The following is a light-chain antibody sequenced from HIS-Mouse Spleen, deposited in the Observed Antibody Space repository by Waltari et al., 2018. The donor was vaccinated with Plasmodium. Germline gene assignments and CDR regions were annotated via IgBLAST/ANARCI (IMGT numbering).Light chain of an antibody. Sequence: EIAMTQPPATLSVSPGDRATLSCRASQSVSSNLAWYQQKPGQAPRLLIYGASTRATGIPARFSGSGSGTEFTLTISSLQSEDFAVYYCQQYNNWSFTFGPGTKVDIK. J-gene: IGKJ3*01. CDR3: QQYNNWSFT. CDR2: GAS. V-gene: IGKV3-15*01. CDR1: QSVSSN.